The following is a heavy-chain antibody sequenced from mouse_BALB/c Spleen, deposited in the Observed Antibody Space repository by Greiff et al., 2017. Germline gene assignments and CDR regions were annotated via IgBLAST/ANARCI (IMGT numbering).Heavy chain of an antibody. V-gene: IGHV7-3*02. J-gene: IGHJ1*01. CDR3: ARDKYYGSFDV. D-gene: IGHD1-1*01. Sequence: EVQGVESGGGLVQPGGSLRLSCATSGFTFTDYYMSWVRQPPGKALEWLGFIRNKANGYTTEYSASVKGRFTISRDNSQSILYLQMNTLRAEDSATYYCARDKYYGSFDVWGAGTTVTVSS. CDR2: IRNKANGYTT. CDR1: GFTFTDYY.